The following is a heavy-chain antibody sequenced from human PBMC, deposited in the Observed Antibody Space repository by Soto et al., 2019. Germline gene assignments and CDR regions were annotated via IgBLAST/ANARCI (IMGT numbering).Heavy chain of an antibody. CDR2: IVVGSGNT. J-gene: IGHJ4*02. V-gene: IGHV1-58*01. CDR1: GFTFTSSA. D-gene: IGHD3-22*01. Sequence: SVKVSCKASGFTFTSSAVQWVRQARGQRLEWIGWIVVGSGNTNYAQKFQERVTITRDMSTSTAFVELSSLRSEDTAVHYCAADPYYYDSSGSTISFDYWGQGTLVTVSS. CDR3: AADPYYYDSSGSTISFDY.